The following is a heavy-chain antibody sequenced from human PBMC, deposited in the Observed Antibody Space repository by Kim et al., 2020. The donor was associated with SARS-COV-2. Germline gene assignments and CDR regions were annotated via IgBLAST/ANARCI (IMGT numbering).Heavy chain of an antibody. Sequence: GGSLRLSCAASGFTFSSYAMNWVRQAPGKGLEWVSTIRSSSSSIYYEDSVKGRFTISRDNAKNTLYLQMNSLRAEDTAVYYCARGVYSSGWDETGFLVYCGRGNMIIVASS. D-gene: IGHD6-19*01. CDR3: ARGVYSSGWDETGFLVY. J-gene: IGHJ4*02. CDR2: IRSSSSSI. V-gene: IGHV3-21*01. CDR1: GFTFSSYA.